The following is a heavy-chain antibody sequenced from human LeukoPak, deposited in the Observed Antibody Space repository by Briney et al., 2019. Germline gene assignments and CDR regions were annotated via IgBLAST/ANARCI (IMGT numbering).Heavy chain of an antibody. D-gene: IGHD3-3*01. V-gene: IGHV1-18*01. CDR2: ISAYNGNT. CDR1: GYTFTSYG. CDR3: ARIGVLFGVVIPNCFDP. Sequence: ASVKVSCKASGYTFTSYGISWVRQAPGQGLEWMGWISAYNGNTNYAQKLQGRVTMTTDTSTSTAYMELGSLRSDDTAVYYCARIGVLFGVVIPNCFDPWGQGTLVTVSS. J-gene: IGHJ5*02.